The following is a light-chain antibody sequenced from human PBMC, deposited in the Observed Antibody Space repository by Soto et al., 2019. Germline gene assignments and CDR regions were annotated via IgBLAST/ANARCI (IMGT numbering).Light chain of an antibody. J-gene: IGKJ4*01. Sequence: EMVFTQSPATLSLSPGERATLPCRASQSVSSYLAWYQQKPGQAPRLLIYDASNRATGIPARFSGSGSGTDFTLTISSLEPEDFAVYYCQHRSNWPLTFGGGTKVDIK. CDR3: QHRSNWPLT. V-gene: IGKV3-11*01. CDR1: QSVSSY. CDR2: DAS.